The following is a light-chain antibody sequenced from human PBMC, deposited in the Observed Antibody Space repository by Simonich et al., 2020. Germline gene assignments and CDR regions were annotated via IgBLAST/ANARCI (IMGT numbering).Light chain of an antibody. CDR3: SLYTSSSTLV. CDR2: DVS. CDR1: SSDVGGYNY. Sequence: QSALTQPASVSGSPGQSITISCTGTSSDVGGYNYVSCYQQHPGKAPKLMIYDVSKRPAGVSKRFSGSKSGNTASLTISGLQAEDEADYYCSLYTSSSTLVFGGGTKLTVL. V-gene: IGLV2-14*01. J-gene: IGLJ2*01.